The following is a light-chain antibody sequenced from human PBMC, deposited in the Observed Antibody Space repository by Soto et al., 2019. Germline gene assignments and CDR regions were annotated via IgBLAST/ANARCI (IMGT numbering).Light chain of an antibody. CDR2: DAS. J-gene: IGKJ4*01. V-gene: IGKV1-33*01. CDR1: QDISNY. CDR3: QQSDNLPLT. Sequence: DGQMTQSPSSLSASVGDRVTITCRTSQDISNYLNWYQQKPGKAPKLLIYDASNLETGVPSRFSGSGAGTDFTVTVSSQQPEDSATYDCQQSDNLPLTFGGGTKVEIK.